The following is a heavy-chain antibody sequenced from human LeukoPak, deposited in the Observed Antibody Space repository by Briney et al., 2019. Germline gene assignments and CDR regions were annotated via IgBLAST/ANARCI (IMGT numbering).Heavy chain of an antibody. Sequence: SETLSLTCIVSGVSIRSGDYYWGWLRQPPGTGLEWIGCMSSGGSIFYNPSLKNRVTILVDTSKNHFSLKLSSVTAADTAVYYCAASLGVRGVILRRPTLKFDPWGQGTLVTVSS. V-gene: IGHV4-39*07. CDR2: MSSGGSI. CDR1: GVSIRSGDYY. J-gene: IGHJ5*02. CDR3: AASLGVRGVILRRPTLKFDP. D-gene: IGHD3-10*01.